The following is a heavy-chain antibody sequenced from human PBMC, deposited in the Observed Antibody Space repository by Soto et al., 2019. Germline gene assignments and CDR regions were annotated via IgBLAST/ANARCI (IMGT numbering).Heavy chain of an antibody. CDR1: GFTFSDYY. CDR2: ISSSSSYT. Sequence: VGSLRLSCAASGFTFSDYYMSWIRQAPVKGLEWVSYISSSSSYTNYADSVKGRFTISRDNAKNSLYLQMNSLRAEDTAVYYCAREPPTHYYYYGMDVWGQGTTVTVSS. V-gene: IGHV3-11*06. CDR3: AREPPTHYYYYGMDV. J-gene: IGHJ6*02.